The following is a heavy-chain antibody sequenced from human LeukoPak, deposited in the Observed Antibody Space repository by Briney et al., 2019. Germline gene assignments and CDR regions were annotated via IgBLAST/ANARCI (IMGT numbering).Heavy chain of an antibody. CDR2: INPTAGNT. CDR1: GYTFSNYY. D-gene: IGHD1-26*01. Sequence: ASVKVSCKASGYTFSNYYLHWVRQAPGQGLEWMGLINPTAGNTHYAQRFQGRVTMTEDTSTDTAYMELSSLRSEDTAVYYCAVGATGFDYWGQGTLVTVSS. V-gene: IGHV1-46*01. CDR3: AVGATGFDY. J-gene: IGHJ4*02.